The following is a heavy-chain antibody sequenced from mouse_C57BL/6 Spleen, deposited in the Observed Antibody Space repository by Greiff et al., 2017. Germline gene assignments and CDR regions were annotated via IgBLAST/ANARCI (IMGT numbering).Heavy chain of an antibody. V-gene: IGHV1-7*01. J-gene: IGHJ2*01. CDR3: ARSPSNPYYFDY. CDR2: INPSSGYN. Sequence: VQLQQSGAELAKPGASVKLPCKASGYTFTSYWMHWVKQRPGQGLEWIGYINPSSGYNKYNQKFKDKATLTADKSSSTAYMQLSSLTYEDSAVYYCARSPSNPYYFDYWGQGTTLTVSS. D-gene: IGHD4-1*01. CDR1: GYTFTSYW.